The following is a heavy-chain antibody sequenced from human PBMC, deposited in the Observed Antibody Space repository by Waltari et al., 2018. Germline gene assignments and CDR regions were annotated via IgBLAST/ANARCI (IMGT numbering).Heavy chain of an antibody. V-gene: IGHV1-69-2*01. D-gene: IGHD3-10*01. CDR3: AAALGGGISASRPFHF. CDR2: RCPEDCQA. CDR1: GDTFTDNY. J-gene: IGHJ3*01. Sequence: EVQLLQSGAEVKKPGTPVKISCKVSGDTFTDNYIHWIQQAPGKGLQWMGPRCPEDCQAVYAEKFQGRVTITADTSIHTAYMELTSLTSEDTAFYYCAAALGGGISASRPFHFWGQGTMITVSS.